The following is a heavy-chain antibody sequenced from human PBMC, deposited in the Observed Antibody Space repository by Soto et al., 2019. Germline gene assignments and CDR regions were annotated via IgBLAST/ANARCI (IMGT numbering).Heavy chain of an antibody. V-gene: IGHV4-39*01. J-gene: IGHJ3*01. CDR2: MFFTGTP. CDR3: AIVRPTNNWYSFDV. Sequence: QLRLQESGPGLVRPSEPLSLTCTVSGGSISSGTSYWAWIGQSPGRGLEGIGSMFFTGTPDYNSSLKSRATISVDMSKNQFSLKLSSVTAADTAVYFCAIVRPTNNWYSFDVWGQGSLVTVS. D-gene: IGHD1-1*01. CDR1: GGSISSGTSY.